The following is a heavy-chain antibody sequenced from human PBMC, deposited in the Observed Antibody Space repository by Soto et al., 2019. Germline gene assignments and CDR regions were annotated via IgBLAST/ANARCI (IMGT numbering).Heavy chain of an antibody. CDR3: ARAGGGLLWFGETIGDY. D-gene: IGHD3-10*01. Sequence: QVQLVESGGGVVQPGRSLRLSCAASGFTFSSYAMHWVRQAPGKGLEWVAVISYDGSNKYYADSVKGRFTISRDNSKNTLYLQMNRLRAEDTAVYYCARAGGGLLWFGETIGDYWGQGTLVTVSS. CDR2: ISYDGSNK. J-gene: IGHJ4*02. V-gene: IGHV3-30-3*01. CDR1: GFTFSSYA.